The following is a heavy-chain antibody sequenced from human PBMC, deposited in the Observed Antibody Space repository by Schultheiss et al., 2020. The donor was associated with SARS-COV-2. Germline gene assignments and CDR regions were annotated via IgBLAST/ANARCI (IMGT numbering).Heavy chain of an antibody. D-gene: IGHD4-17*01. Sequence: GGSLRLSCAASGFTLSTYWMHWVRQVPGKGLVWVSRINSDESSTTYADSVKGRFTISRDNAKNTLYLQMNSLRAEDTAVYYCANIDYGDYDYLDYWGQGTLVTVSS. V-gene: IGHV3-74*01. CDR3: ANIDYGDYDYLDY. CDR2: INSDESST. J-gene: IGHJ4*02. CDR1: GFTLSTYW.